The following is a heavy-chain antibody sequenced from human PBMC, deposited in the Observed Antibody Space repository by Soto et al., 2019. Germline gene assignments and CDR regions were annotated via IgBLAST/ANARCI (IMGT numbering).Heavy chain of an antibody. V-gene: IGHV3-21*01. CDR1: GFTFSSYA. J-gene: IGHJ4*02. CDR2: ISGSSDYI. CDR3: ARDGSGWSRDC. Sequence: GGSLRLSCAASGFTFSSYAMSWVRQAPGKGLEWVSAISGSSDYIYYADSVKGRFTVSRDNAKNALYLQMNSLRAEDTAVYYCARDGSGWSRDCWGQGTLVTVSS. D-gene: IGHD6-19*01.